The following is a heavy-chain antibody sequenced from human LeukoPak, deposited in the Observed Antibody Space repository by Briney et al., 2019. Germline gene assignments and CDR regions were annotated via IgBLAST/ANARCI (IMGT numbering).Heavy chain of an antibody. CDR2: IIPILGIA. V-gene: IGHV1-69*04. Sequence: PKASVKVSCKASGGTFSSYAISWVRQAPGQGLEWMGRIIPILGIANYAQKLQGRVTMTTDTSTSTAYMELRSLRSDDTAVYYCARRGSVAAPGWDAFDIWGQGTMVTVSS. J-gene: IGHJ3*02. CDR1: GGTFSSYA. D-gene: IGHD2-15*01. CDR3: ARRGSVAAPGWDAFDI.